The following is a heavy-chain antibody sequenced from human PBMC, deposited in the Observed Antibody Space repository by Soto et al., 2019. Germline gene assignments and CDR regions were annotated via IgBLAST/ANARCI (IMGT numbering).Heavy chain of an antibody. CDR2: ISAYNGNT. D-gene: IGHD4-4*01. CDR3: ARGTVTTRKYYYYGMDV. CDR1: GYAFTSHG. J-gene: IGHJ6*02. V-gene: IGHV1-18*01. Sequence: NGAWKSSGYAFTSHGISWVRQAPGKGFEWMGWISAYNGNTNYAQKLQGRVTMTTDTSTSTAYMELRSLRSDDTAVYYCARGTVTTRKYYYYGMDVWGQGTTVTVSS.